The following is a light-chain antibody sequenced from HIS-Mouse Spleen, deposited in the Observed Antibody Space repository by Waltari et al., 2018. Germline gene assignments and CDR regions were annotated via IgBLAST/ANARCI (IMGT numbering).Light chain of an antibody. Sequence: EIVLTQSPATLSLSPGERATLSCRASQSVSSYLAWYQQKPGQAPRRLIYDASNRATGIPARFSGSGSGTDFTLTISSLEPEDFAVYYCQQRSNWRFTFGPGTKVDIK. CDR1: QSVSSY. CDR3: QQRSNWRFT. V-gene: IGKV3-11*01. CDR2: DAS. J-gene: IGKJ3*01.